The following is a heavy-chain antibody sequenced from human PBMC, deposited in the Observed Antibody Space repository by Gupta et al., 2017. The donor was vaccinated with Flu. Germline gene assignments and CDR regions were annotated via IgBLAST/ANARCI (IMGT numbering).Heavy chain of an antibody. CDR1: EFTFSRNG. D-gene: IGHD2-2*01. J-gene: IGHJ3*01. V-gene: IGHV3-33*01. Sequence: QVQLVESGGGVVQPGRSLRVSCAASEFTFSRNGMHWVRQTPGKGLEWVAVIYFDGSNEYYADSVKGRFTISRDNSKSTLYLQMNSLRAEDTAVYYCARWNLGYCTSTGCHGDALDLWGQGTMVTVSS. CDR3: ARWNLGYCTSTGCHGDALDL. CDR2: IYFDGSNE.